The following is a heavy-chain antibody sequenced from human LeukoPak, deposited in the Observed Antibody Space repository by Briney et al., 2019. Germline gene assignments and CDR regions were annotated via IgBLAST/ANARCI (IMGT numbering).Heavy chain of an antibody. J-gene: IGHJ6*03. CDR3: ARVHSAKDNYYMDV. V-gene: IGHV1-2*02. D-gene: IGHD2-15*01. CDR2: INPNSGGT. Sequence: ASVKVSCKASGYTFTGYYMHWVRQAPGQGLEWMGWINPNSGGTNYAQKFQGRVTMTRDTSISTAYMELSRLRPDDTAVYYCARVHSAKDNYYMDVWGKGTTVTVSS. CDR1: GYTFTGYY.